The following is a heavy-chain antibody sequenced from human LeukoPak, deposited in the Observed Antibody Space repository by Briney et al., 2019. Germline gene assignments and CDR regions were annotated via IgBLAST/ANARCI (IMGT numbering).Heavy chain of an antibody. CDR1: GFTFSNYN. CDR3: ARDSRFGKLLIPYFDY. D-gene: IGHD3-10*01. V-gene: IGHV3-48*02. CDR2: ITSRSSSV. J-gene: IGHJ4*02. Sequence: GGSLRLSCAASGFTFSNYNMNWVRQAPGKGLEWVSYITSRSSSVYYADSVKGRFTISRDNAQNSLYLQMNSLRDEDTAVYYCARDSRFGKLLIPYFDYWGQGTLVTVSS.